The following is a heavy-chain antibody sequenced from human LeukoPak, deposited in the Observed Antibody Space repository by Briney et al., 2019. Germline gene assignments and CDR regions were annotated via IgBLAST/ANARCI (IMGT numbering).Heavy chain of an antibody. CDR3: ARDAFYGDGYKFDY. V-gene: IGHV4-61*02. CDR1: GGSISSGSYY. D-gene: IGHD5-24*01. CDR2: IYTSGST. J-gene: IGHJ4*02. Sequence: SQTLSLTCTVSGGSISSGSYYWSWIRQPAGKGLEWLGRIYTSGSTNYNPSLKTRVPIPVDTSKNQFSLKLSSVTAEDTAVYYCARDAFYGDGYKFDYWGQGTLVTVSS.